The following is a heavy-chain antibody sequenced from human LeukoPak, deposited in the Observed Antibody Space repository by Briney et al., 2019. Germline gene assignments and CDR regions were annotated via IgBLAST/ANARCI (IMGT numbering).Heavy chain of an antibody. J-gene: IGHJ6*02. CDR1: GGSISSGGYY. V-gene: IGHV4-39*07. Sequence: SQTLSLTCTVSGGSISSGGYYWGWIRQPPGKGLEWIGSIYYSGSTYYNPSLKSRVTISVDTSKNQFSLKLSSVTAADTAVYYCARTTIAVAGTGVYYYGMDVWGQGTTVTVSS. D-gene: IGHD6-19*01. CDR3: ARTTIAVAGTGVYYYGMDV. CDR2: IYYSGST.